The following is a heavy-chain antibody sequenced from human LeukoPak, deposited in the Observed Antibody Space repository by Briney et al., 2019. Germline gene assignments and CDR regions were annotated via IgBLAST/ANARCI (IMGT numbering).Heavy chain of an antibody. D-gene: IGHD2-2*01. Sequence: GGSLRLSCAASGVTFSSYWMNWVRQAPGKGLEWVANIKQDGSEKYYVDSVKGRFTISRDNAKNSVYLQMNSLRAEDTAVYYCARDRYCSSTSCNYYYYYYMDVWGKGTTITVSS. CDR3: ARDRYCSSTSCNYYYYYYMDV. CDR2: IKQDGSEK. CDR1: GVTFSSYW. V-gene: IGHV3-7*01. J-gene: IGHJ6*03.